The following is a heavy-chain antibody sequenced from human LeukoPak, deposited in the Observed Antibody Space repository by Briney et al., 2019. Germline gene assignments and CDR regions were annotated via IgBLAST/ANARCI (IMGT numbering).Heavy chain of an antibody. J-gene: IGHJ6*02. D-gene: IGHD3-22*01. Sequence: ASVNVSCKASGYTFTRYYMHWVRQAPGQGLEWMGIINPSGGSTSYAQKFQGRVTMNRDTSTSTVYMELSSLRSEDTAVYYCARSVVVVTSHYYYYYGMDVWGQGTTVTVSS. CDR3: ARSVVVVTSHYYYYYGMDV. CDR1: GYTFTRYY. CDR2: INPSGGST. V-gene: IGHV1-46*01.